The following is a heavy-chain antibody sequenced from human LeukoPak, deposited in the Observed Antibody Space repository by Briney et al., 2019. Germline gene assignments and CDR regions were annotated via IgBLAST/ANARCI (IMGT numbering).Heavy chain of an antibody. CDR3: ATYGSGNWYWFDP. Sequence: PSETLSLTCTVSGGSISSYYWSWIRQPPGKGLEWIGYIYYSGSTNYNPSLKSRVTISVDTSKNQFSLKLSSVTAADTAVYYCATYGSGNWYWFDPWGQGTLVTVSS. V-gene: IGHV4-59*01. J-gene: IGHJ5*02. CDR2: IYYSGST. D-gene: IGHD3-10*01. CDR1: GGSISSYY.